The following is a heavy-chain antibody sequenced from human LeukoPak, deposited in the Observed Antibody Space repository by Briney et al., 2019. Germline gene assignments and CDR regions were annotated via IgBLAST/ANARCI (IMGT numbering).Heavy chain of an antibody. CDR2: LFYSGST. D-gene: IGHD3-10*01. J-gene: IGHJ4*02. CDR3: ATVAVIRGVTYFDY. V-gene: IGHV4-59*01. CDR1: GGSISSYY. Sequence: SSETLSLTCTVSGGSISSYYWSWIRQPPGKGLEWIAYLFYSGSTDYNPSLESRVTISVDTSKNQFSLKLRSVTAADTAVYYCATVAVIRGVTYFDYWGQGTLVTVSS.